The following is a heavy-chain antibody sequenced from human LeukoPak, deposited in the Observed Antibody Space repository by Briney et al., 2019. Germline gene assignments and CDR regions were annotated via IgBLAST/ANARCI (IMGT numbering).Heavy chain of an antibody. V-gene: IGHV4-59*08. CDR2: IYYSGST. D-gene: IGHD3-3*01. CDR1: GGSISSYY. Sequence: SETLSLTCTVSGGSISSYYWSWIRQPPGKGLEWIGYIYYSGSTNYNPSLKSRVTISVDTSKNQFSLKLSSVTAADTAVYYCARLKSYYDFWSGYCTYYFDYWGQGTLVTGSS. CDR3: ARLKSYYDFWSGYCTYYFDY. J-gene: IGHJ4*02.